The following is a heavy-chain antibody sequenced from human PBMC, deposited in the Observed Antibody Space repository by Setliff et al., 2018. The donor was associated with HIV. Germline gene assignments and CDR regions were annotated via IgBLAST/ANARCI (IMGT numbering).Heavy chain of an antibody. CDR2: ISYNEYT. J-gene: IGHJ4*02. V-gene: IGHV4-59*11. CDR1: GDPINSHY. D-gene: IGHD6-13*01. CDR3: ARAISAAGIAPFDF. Sequence: SETLSLTCTVSGDPINSHYWSWIRQPPGEGLEWIGHISYNEYTNYNPSLKSRVTISLDTSKKHFSLDLYSVTAADTAVYYCARAISAAGIAPFDFWGQGTLVTVSS.